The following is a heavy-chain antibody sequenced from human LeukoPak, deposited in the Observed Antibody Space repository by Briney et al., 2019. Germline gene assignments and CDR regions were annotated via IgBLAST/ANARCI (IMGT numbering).Heavy chain of an antibody. D-gene: IGHD6-19*01. Sequence: GESLKISCKGSGYSFTSYWIGWVRQMPGKGLEWMGIIYPGDSDTRYSPSFQGQVTISADKSISTAYLQWSSLKASDTAMYYCARLPVKPQKWAVAGQFDYWGQGTLVTVSS. V-gene: IGHV5-51*01. CDR3: ARLPVKPQKWAVAGQFDY. J-gene: IGHJ4*02. CDR1: GYSFTSYW. CDR2: IYPGDSDT.